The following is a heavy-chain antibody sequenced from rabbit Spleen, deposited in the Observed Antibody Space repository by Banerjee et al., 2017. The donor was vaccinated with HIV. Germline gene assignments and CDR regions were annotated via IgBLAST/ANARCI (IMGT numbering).Heavy chain of an antibody. CDR2: IDPVFGVT. CDR3: VRGGLTHDKYGFSL. J-gene: IGHJ4*01. D-gene: IGHD2-1*01. Sequence: QSLEESGGDLVKPGASLTLTCKASGFDFTSTFYMCWVRQAPGKGLEWIGYIDPVFGVTYYATWVNGRFTISRDNARNTLFLQLNSLTAADTATYFCVRGGLTHDKYGFSLWGQGTLVTVS. CDR1: GFDFTSTFY. V-gene: IGHV1S40*01.